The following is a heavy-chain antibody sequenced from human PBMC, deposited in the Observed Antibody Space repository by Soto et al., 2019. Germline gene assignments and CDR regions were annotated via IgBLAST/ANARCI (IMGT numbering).Heavy chain of an antibody. J-gene: IGHJ4*02. CDR2: IIPIFGTA. Sequence: SVKVSCKASGGTFSSYAISWVRQAPGQGLEWMGGIIPIFGTANYAQKFQGRVTITADESTSTAYMELSSLRSEDTSVYYCARDKDKYSSGWYGVYWGQGTLVTVSS. D-gene: IGHD6-19*01. CDR3: ARDKDKYSSGWYGVY. CDR1: GGTFSSYA. V-gene: IGHV1-69*13.